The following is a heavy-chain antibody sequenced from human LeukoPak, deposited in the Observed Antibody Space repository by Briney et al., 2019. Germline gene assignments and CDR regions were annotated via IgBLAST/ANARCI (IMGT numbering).Heavy chain of an antibody. CDR1: GDSISSYY. CDR3: ARDKGPYWYFDL. V-gene: IGHV4-59*01. Sequence: SETLSLTCTVSGDSISSYYWNWTRQSPGKGLEWIGNIYYSGGTDYNPSLKSRVTISIDTSKNEISLRLSSVTAADTAVYHCARDKGPYWYFDLWGRGTLVTVSS. CDR2: IYYSGGT. J-gene: IGHJ2*01.